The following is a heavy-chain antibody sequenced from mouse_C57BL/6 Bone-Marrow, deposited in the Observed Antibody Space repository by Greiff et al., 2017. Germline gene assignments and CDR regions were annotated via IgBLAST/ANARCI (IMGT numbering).Heavy chain of an antibody. CDR2: LNPNYGTT. J-gene: IGHJ3*01. D-gene: IGHD1-1*01. CDR3: ARSGITTVVAPFAY. V-gene: IGHV1-39*01. Sequence: VQLQQSGPELVKPGASVKISCKASGYSFTDYNMNWVKQSNGKSLEWIGVLNPNYGTTSYNQKFKGKATLTVDQSSSTAYMQINSLTSEDSAVYYCARSGITTVVAPFAYWGQGTLVTVSA. CDR1: GYSFTDYN.